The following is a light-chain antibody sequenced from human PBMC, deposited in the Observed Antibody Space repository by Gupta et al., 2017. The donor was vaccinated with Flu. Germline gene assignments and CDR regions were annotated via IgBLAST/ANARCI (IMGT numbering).Light chain of an antibody. CDR2: DDS. J-gene: IGLJ2*01. V-gene: IGLV3-21*03. Sequence: GKTARITCGGDDIESKSVHWSQQKPGQAPVLVVYDDSDRPSGIPERFSGSNSGNTATLTISRVEAGDEADYYCQVWDTSSDHVVFGGGTKLTVL. CDR1: DIESKS. CDR3: QVWDTSSDHVV.